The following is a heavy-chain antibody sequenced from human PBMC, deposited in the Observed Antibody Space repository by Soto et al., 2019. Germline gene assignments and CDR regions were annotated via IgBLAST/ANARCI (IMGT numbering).Heavy chain of an antibody. D-gene: IGHD6-13*01. V-gene: IGHV4-34*01. Sequence: PSETLSLTCAVYGGSFSGYYWSWIRQPPGKGLEWIGEINHSGSTNYNPSLKSRVTISVDTSKNQFSLKLSSVTAADTAVYYCASLTKYSSSWSLPYYYYYSGMDVWGQGTTVTVSS. CDR1: GGSFSGYY. J-gene: IGHJ6*02. CDR3: ASLTKYSSSWSLPYYYYYSGMDV. CDR2: INHSGST.